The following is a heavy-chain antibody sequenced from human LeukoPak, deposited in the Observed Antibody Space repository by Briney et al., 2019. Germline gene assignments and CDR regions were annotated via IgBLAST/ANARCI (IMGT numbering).Heavy chain of an antibody. CDR3: AKDRHLMTTATTGDY. D-gene: IGHD4-17*01. V-gene: IGHV3-30*18. J-gene: IGHJ4*02. CDR2: ISYDGSNK. Sequence: PGRSLRLSCAASGFTFSSYGMHWVRRAPGKGLEWVAVISYDGSNKYYADSVKGRFTISRDNSKNTLYLQMNSLRAEDTAVYYCAKDRHLMTTATTGDYWGQGTLVTVSS. CDR1: GFTFSSYG.